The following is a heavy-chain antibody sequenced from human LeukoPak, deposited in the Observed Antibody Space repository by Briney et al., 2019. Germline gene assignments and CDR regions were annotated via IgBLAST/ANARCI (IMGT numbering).Heavy chain of an antibody. Sequence: GGSLRLSCAGSGFTFSSYWMSWVRQAPGKGLECVSYISSSSDTIYYADSVKGRFTISRDNAKNSLFLQMNSLRAEDTAVYYCARGRGTYRLDYWGQGTPVTVSS. V-gene: IGHV3-48*01. CDR2: ISSSSDTI. CDR3: ARGRGTYRLDY. CDR1: GFTFSSYW. D-gene: IGHD3-16*01. J-gene: IGHJ4*02.